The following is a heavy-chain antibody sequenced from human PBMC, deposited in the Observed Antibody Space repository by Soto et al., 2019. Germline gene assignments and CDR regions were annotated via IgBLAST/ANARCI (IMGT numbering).Heavy chain of an antibody. CDR3: AADPYNWNYWLDP. CDR2: IVVGSGNT. D-gene: IGHD1-20*01. V-gene: IGHV1-58*01. J-gene: IGHJ5*02. CDR1: GFTFISSS. Sequence: SVKVSCKASGFTFISSSVQWVLQARGQRLEWIGWIVVGSGNTNYAQKFQERVTITRDMSTGTAYMELSSLRSEDTAVYYCAADPYNWNYWLDPWGQGTLVTVSS.